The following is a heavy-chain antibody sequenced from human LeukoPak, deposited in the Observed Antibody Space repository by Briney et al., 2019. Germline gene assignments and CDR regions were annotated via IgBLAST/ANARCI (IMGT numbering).Heavy chain of an antibody. CDR2: ISTYNGAT. J-gene: IGHJ5*02. CDR3: ARAVVVASAIRWFDP. CDR1: GYTFTSFG. V-gene: IGHV1-18*01. Sequence: ASVKVSCKASGYTFTSFGILWVRQAPGQGLEWMGWISTYNGATNYAQNLQARVTMTTDTSTSTAYMELRSPRSDDTAVYYCARAVVVASAIRWFDPWGQGTLVTVSS. D-gene: IGHD2-2*02.